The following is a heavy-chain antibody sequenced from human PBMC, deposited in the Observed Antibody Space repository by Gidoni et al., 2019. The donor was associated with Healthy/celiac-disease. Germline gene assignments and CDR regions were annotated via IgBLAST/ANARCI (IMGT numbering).Heavy chain of an antibody. CDR1: GGSISSGGYY. J-gene: IGHJ4*02. Sequence: QVQLQESGPGLVKPSQTLSLTCTVSGGSISSGGYYWSWIRQHPGKGLEWIGYIYYSGSTYYNPSLKSRVTISVDTSKNQFSLKLSSVTAADTAVYYCARSGRITFGGVIVISPPDYWGQGTLVTVSS. V-gene: IGHV4-31*03. CDR2: IYYSGST. CDR3: ARSGRITFGGVIVISPPDY. D-gene: IGHD3-16*02.